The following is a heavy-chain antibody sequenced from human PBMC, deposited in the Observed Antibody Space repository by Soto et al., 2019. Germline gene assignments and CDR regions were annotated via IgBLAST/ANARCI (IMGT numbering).Heavy chain of an antibody. D-gene: IGHD3-10*01. CDR2: IYYSGST. CDR1: GGSISSSSYY. V-gene: IGHV4-39*01. CDR3: ATRFDTSGVLFDY. J-gene: IGHJ4*02. Sequence: SETLSLTCTVSGGSISSSSYYWGWIRQPPGKGLEWIGSIYYSGSTYYNPSLESRVTISVDTSKNQFSLKLSSVTAADTAVYYCATRFDTSGVLFDYWGQGTPVTVSS.